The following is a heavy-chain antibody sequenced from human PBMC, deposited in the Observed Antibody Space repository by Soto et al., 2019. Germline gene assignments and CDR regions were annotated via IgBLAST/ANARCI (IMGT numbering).Heavy chain of an antibody. CDR3: SGGVGDAF. CDR2: TNQDGSAK. CDR1: ESTVRRDW. J-gene: IGHJ4*02. Sequence: EVHLVDSGGGLVQTGGSLRLSCAISESTVRRDWMNWVRQAPGKGLEWVAHTNQDGSAKYYVDSVKGRFTITRDNAKNTRLAQMNPWGVGDTALYYCSGGVGDAFWGQGTLVTVSS. V-gene: IGHV3-7*04. D-gene: IGHD1-26*01.